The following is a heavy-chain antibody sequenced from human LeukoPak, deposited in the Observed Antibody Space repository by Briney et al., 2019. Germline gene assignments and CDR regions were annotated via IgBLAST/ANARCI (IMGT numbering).Heavy chain of an antibody. Sequence: ASVKVSCKASGYTFTSYYMHWVRQAPGQGLEWMGIINPSGGSTSYAQKFQGRVTMTRDTSTSTVYMELSSLRSEDTAVYYCARGGLGDCSSTSCYGVDYWGQGTLFTVSS. D-gene: IGHD2-2*01. CDR2: INPSGGST. CDR1: GYTFTSYY. J-gene: IGHJ4*02. V-gene: IGHV1-46*01. CDR3: ARGGLGDCSSTSCYGVDY.